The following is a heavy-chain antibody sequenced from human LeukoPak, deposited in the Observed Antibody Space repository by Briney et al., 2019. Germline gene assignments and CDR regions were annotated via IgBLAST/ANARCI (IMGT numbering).Heavy chain of an antibody. J-gene: IGHJ4*02. CDR3: ARDLSYGYDDY. CDR2: ISYDGSNK. D-gene: IGHD5-18*01. Sequence: GGSLRLSCAASGFTFSSYAMHWVRQAPGKGLEWVAFISYDGSNKYYADSVKGRFTISRDNSKNTLYLQMNSLRAEDTAVYYCARDLSYGYDDYWGQGTLVTVSS. V-gene: IGHV3-30*04. CDR1: GFTFSSYA.